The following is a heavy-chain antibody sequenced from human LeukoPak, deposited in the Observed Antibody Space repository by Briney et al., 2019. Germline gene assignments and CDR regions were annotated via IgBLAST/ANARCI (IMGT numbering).Heavy chain of an antibody. J-gene: IGHJ3*02. CDR2: INTYNGNA. CDR3: ARDYYDSSGYYYDAFDI. Sequence: GASVKVSCKASGYTFTSYGISWVRQAPGQGLEWMGWINTYNGNANYAQKLQGRVTMTTDTSTNTAYMGLRSLRSDDTAVYYCARDYYDSSGYYYDAFDIWGQGTMVTVSS. D-gene: IGHD3-22*01. V-gene: IGHV1-18*01. CDR1: GYTFTSYG.